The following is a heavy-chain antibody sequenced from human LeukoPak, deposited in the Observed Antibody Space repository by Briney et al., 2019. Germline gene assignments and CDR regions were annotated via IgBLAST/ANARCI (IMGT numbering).Heavy chain of an antibody. V-gene: IGHV3-30*14. CDR2: ISYDGSNK. CDR3: VKDRVTTIRGAFDI. CDR1: GFTFSSYA. J-gene: IGHJ3*02. D-gene: IGHD5-12*01. Sequence: SGGSLRLSCAASGFTFSSYAMHWVRQAPGKGLEWVAVISYDGSNKYYADSVKGRFTISRDNSKNTLYLQMSSLRAEDTAVYYCVKDRVTTIRGAFDIWGQGTMVTVSS.